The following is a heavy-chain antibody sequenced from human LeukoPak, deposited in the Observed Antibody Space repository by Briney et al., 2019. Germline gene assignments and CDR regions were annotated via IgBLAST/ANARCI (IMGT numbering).Heavy chain of an antibody. CDR1: GYSISSGYY. CDR3: ARHSGYYDSSGYYPHWYFDL. V-gene: IGHV4-38-2*01. CDR2: IYHSGST. Sequence: SETLSLTCAVSGYSISSGYYWGWIRQPPGKGLEWIGSIYHSGSTYYNPSLKSRVTMSVDMSKNQFSLKLSSVTAADTAVYYCARHSGYYDSSGYYPHWYFDLWGRGTLVTVSS. D-gene: IGHD3-22*01. J-gene: IGHJ2*01.